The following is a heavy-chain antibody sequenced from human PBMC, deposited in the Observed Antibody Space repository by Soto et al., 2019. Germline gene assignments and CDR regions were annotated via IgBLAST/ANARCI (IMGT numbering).Heavy chain of an antibody. J-gene: IGHJ4*02. Sequence: PSETLSLTCTVSGGSVSSGSYYWSWIRQPPGKGLEWIGYIYYSGSTKYNPSLKSRVTISVDTSKNQFYMKQSSVNAADTAVYYCASGGAYYDSSGSFDFWGQGTLVTVSS. V-gene: IGHV4-61*01. CDR3: ASGGAYYDSSGSFDF. CDR2: IYYSGST. D-gene: IGHD3-22*01. CDR1: GGSVSSGSYY.